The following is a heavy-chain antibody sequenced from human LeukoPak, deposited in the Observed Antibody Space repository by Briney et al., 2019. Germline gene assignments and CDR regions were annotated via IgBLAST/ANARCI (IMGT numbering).Heavy chain of an antibody. CDR2: IRSSGGST. CDR3: AKFYGDYVGYYYYYMDV. CDR1: GLTFSGYA. J-gene: IGHJ6*03. Sequence: GGSLRLSCAASGLTFSGYAMSWVRQAPGKGLEWVSAIRSSGGSTYYADSVKGRFTISRDNSKNTLYLQMNSLRAEDTAVYYCAKFYGDYVGYYYYYMDVWGKGTTVTVSS. V-gene: IGHV3-23*01. D-gene: IGHD4-17*01.